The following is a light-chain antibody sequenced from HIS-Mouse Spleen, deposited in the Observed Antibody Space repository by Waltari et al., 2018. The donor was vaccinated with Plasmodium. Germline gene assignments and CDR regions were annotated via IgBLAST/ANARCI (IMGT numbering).Light chain of an antibody. J-gene: IGLJ2*01. CDR2: EVS. CDR1: SSDVGGYDY. V-gene: IGLV2-8*01. Sequence: QSALTQPPSASGSPGQSVTISCTGTSSDVGGYDYVSWYQQHPGNAPKLMIYEVSKRPSGVPDRFSGSKSGNTASLTDSGLHAEDEADYYCSSYAGSNNLVFGGGTKLTVL. CDR3: SSYAGSNNLV.